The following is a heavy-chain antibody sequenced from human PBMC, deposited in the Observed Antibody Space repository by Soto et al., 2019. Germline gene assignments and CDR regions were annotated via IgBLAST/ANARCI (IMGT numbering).Heavy chain of an antibody. CDR2: ISNTGITK. V-gene: IGHV3-11*04. CDR3: ARDLHQRLSHNYYYYYMDV. CDR1: GFSFSDYY. Sequence: QVQLVESGGDLVKPGGSLTLSCVASGFSFSDYYMTWIRQAPGTGLEYISYISNTGITKFYADSVNGRFTISRDNDKNSLYLQMNSLRAEDTAVYYCARDLHQRLSHNYYYYYMDVWGKGTTVTGSS. D-gene: IGHD6-19*01. J-gene: IGHJ6*03.